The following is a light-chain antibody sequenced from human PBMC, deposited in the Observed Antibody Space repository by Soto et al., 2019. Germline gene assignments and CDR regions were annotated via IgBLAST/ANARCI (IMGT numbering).Light chain of an antibody. V-gene: IGKV1-12*01. CDR1: QSVTTW. CDR3: QQASYFPFT. CDR2: SAS. J-gene: IGKJ3*01. Sequence: DIQMTQSPSFVSASVGDRVTITCRASQSVTTWLAWYQQRPGKAPRLLIHSASSLRSGVPSRFSGSGSGAEFTLTIGSLHPEDDATYFCQQASYFPFTFGPGTTVAI.